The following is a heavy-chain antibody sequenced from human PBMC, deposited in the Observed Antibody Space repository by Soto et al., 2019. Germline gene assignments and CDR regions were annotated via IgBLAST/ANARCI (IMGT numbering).Heavy chain of an antibody. Sequence: GGSLRLSCAASGFTFSSYGMHWVRQAPGKGLEWVAVISYDGSNKYYADSVKGRFTISRDNSKNTLYLQMNSLRAEDTAVYYCAKDHSSGYYYLDYWGQGTLVTVSS. CDR1: GFTFSSYG. CDR2: ISYDGSNK. CDR3: AKDHSSGYYYLDY. D-gene: IGHD3-22*01. J-gene: IGHJ4*02. V-gene: IGHV3-30*18.